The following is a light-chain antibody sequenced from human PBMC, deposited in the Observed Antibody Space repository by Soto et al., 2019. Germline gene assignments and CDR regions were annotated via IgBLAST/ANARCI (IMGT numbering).Light chain of an antibody. CDR1: QSISSY. CDR2: AAS. Sequence: DIQMTQSPSSLSASVGDRVTITCRAGQSISSYLNWYQQKPGKAPKLLIYAASSLQSGVPSRFSGSESGTDFTLTVSSPQPDDFATYHCQQYGTFGQGTKG. J-gene: IGKJ1*01. V-gene: IGKV1-39*01. CDR3: QQYGT.